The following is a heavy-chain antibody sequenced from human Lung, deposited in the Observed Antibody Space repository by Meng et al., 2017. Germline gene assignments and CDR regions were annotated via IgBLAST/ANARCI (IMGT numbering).Heavy chain of an antibody. CDR3: ARGRVVVAATPSDY. J-gene: IGHJ4*02. D-gene: IGHD2-15*01. V-gene: IGHV3-21*01. Sequence: EVQLVESGGGLVKPGGSLRLSCAASGFTFSSYSMNWVRQAPGKGLEWVSSISSSSAYADSVKGRFTISRDNAKNSLYLQMNSLRAEDTAVYYCARGRVVVAATPSDYWGQGTLVTVPS. CDR1: GFTFSSYS. CDR2: ISSSSA.